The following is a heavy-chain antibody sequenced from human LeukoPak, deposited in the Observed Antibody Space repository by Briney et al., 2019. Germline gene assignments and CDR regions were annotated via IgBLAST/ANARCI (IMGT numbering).Heavy chain of an antibody. CDR1: GYSFTTYW. Sequence: GESLRISCKGSGYSFTTYWISWVRQMPGKGLEWMGRIDPSDSYTNYSPSFQGHVTISADKSFSTAYLQWTSLKASDTAMYYCARHAKAYGSSCDYWGQGILVNVSS. D-gene: IGHD6-13*01. V-gene: IGHV5-10-1*01. J-gene: IGHJ4*02. CDR3: ARHAKAYGSSCDY. CDR2: IDPSDSYT.